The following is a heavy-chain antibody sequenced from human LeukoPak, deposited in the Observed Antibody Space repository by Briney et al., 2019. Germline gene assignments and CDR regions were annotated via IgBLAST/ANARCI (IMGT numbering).Heavy chain of an antibody. CDR3: ARTGAPFDY. Sequence: PGGSLRLSCAAPGFTFSSYAMSWVRQAPGKGLEWVSAISGSGGSTYYADSVKGRFTISRDNAKNSLYLQMNSLRAEDTAVYYCARTGAPFDYWGQGTLVTVSS. J-gene: IGHJ4*02. D-gene: IGHD7-27*01. CDR1: GFTFSSYA. CDR2: ISGSGGST. V-gene: IGHV3-23*01.